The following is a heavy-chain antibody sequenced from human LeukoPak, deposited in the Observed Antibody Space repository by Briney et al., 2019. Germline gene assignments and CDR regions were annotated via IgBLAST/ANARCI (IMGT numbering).Heavy chain of an antibody. CDR1: LASISSGNYY. Sequence: SETLSLTCTVSLASISSGNYYWTWIRQPPGKGLEWIGYVFYTGSTNYNPSLKSRVSISIGTSRNQFSLKVNSVTAADTAVYYCARAPLGVHGPFDYWGQGAQVTVSS. D-gene: IGHD3-10*01. CDR2: VFYTGST. J-gene: IGHJ4*02. CDR3: ARAPLGVHGPFDY. V-gene: IGHV4-61*01.